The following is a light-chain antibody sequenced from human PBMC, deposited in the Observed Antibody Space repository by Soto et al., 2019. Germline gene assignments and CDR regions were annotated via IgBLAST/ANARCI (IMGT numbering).Light chain of an antibody. V-gene: IGKV1-27*01. J-gene: IGKJ3*01. CDR2: AAS. Sequence: DIQMTQSPSSLYASVRDRVTNTFRASQGISNYLAWYQQKPGKVPKLLIYAASTLQSGVPSRFSGSGSGTDFTLTISSLQPEDVATYYCQKYNSAPFGPGTKVDIK. CDR1: QGISNY. CDR3: QKYNSAP.